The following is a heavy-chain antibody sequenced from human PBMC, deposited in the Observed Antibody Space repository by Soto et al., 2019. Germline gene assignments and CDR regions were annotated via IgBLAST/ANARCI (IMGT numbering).Heavy chain of an antibody. CDR2: ISHDGSNK. D-gene: IGHD1-26*01. CDR3: TRASVGPPEFDY. J-gene: IGHJ4*02. V-gene: IGHV3-30*03. Sequence: GGSLRLSCAASGFTFSSYGMHWVRQAPGKGLEWVAVISHDGSNKYYVDSVKGRFTISRDNAKNTLYLQMNSLRAEDTAVYYCTRASVGPPEFDYWGQGALVTVSS. CDR1: GFTFSSYG.